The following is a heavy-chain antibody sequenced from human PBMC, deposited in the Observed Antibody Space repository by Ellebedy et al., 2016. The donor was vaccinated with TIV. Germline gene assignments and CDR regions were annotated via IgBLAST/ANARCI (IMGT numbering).Heavy chain of an antibody. CDR1: GFTFSTYA. V-gene: IGHV3-30*04. Sequence: GESLKISCAASGFTFSTYAMHWVRQAPGKGLEWVALISYVGTYKYYADSVKGRFTISRDNSKNTLYLQMDSLRVEDTAVYYCARGDVYDILTGFLDYWGQGTLVTASS. D-gene: IGHD3-9*01. CDR3: ARGDVYDILTGFLDY. J-gene: IGHJ4*02. CDR2: ISYVGTYK.